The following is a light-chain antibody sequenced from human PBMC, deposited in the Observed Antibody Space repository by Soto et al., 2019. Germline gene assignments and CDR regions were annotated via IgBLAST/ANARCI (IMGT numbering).Light chain of an antibody. CDR3: QQYNTWPPWT. J-gene: IGKJ1*01. CDR1: QSVSSN. V-gene: IGKV3-15*01. CDR2: GAS. Sequence: EIVMTQSPATLSVSPGERVTLSCGASQSVSSNLAWYQQKPGQAPRLLIYGASTRATGIPARFSGSGSGTEFTLTISSLQSEDFAVYYCQQYNTWPPWTFGQGTKVDIK.